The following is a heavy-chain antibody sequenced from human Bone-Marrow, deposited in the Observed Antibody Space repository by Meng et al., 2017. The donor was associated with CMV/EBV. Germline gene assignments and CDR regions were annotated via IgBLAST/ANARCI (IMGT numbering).Heavy chain of an antibody. CDR1: GFRFNMYA. Sequence: GGSLRLSCGASGFRFNMYAIHWVRQAPGKGLEWVAFISYNGRNKDFPDSAKGRFTISRDNSKNTLWLQMNTLRAEDTAVYYCAKGIAAAGTLGFDYWGQGTLVTVSS. D-gene: IGHD6-13*01. V-gene: IGHV3-30*04. CDR3: AKGIAAAGTLGFDY. J-gene: IGHJ4*02. CDR2: ISYNGRNK.